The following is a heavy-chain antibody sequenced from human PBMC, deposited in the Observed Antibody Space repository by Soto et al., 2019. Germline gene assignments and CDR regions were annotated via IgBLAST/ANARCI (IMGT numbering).Heavy chain of an antibody. V-gene: IGHV3-33*01. D-gene: IGHD5-12*01. CDR2: IWYDGSNK. Sequence: QVQLVESGGAVVQPGRSLGLSCPASGFVFSSYGMHGVRQAPGKGLEWVAVIWYDGSNKYYADSVKGRFTISRDNSKNTLYLQMNSLRAEDTAVYYCASHVDADYWGQGTLVTVSS. CDR1: GFVFSSYG. CDR3: ASHVDADY. J-gene: IGHJ4*02.